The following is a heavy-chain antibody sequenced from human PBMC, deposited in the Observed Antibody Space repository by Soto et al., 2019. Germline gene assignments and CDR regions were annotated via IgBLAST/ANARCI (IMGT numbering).Heavy chain of an antibody. Sequence: LSLTCAVSGGSISSGGYSWSWLRQPPGKGLEGIGYIYHSGSTYYNPSLKSRVTISVDRSKNQFSLKLSSVTAADTAVYYCARQRLQSGYYYGMDVWGQGTPVTVSS. D-gene: IGHD4-4*01. CDR3: ARQRLQSGYYYGMDV. CDR1: GGSISSGGYS. J-gene: IGHJ6*02. CDR2: IYHSGST. V-gene: IGHV4-30-2*01.